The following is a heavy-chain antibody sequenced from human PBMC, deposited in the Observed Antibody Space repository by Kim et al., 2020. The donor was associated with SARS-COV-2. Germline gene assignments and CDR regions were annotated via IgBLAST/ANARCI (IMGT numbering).Heavy chain of an antibody. Sequence: SETLSLTCTVSGGSISSGDYYWSWIRQPPGKGLEWIGYIYYSGSTYYNPSLKSRVTISVDTSKNQFSLKLSSVTAADTAVYYCARTYYDFWSGYYSGWFDPWGQGTLVTVSS. J-gene: IGHJ5*02. CDR2: IYYSGST. V-gene: IGHV4-30-4*01. CDR1: GGSISSGDYY. CDR3: ARTYYDFWSGYYSGWFDP. D-gene: IGHD3-3*01.